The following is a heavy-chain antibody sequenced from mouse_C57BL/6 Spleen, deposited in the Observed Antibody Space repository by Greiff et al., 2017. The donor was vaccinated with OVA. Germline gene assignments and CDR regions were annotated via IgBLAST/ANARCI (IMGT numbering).Heavy chain of an antibody. CDR3: AKGRFITTVENAMDY. CDR2: IDPSDSYT. V-gene: IGHV1-69*01. Sequence: QVQLQQPGAELVMPGASVKLSCKASGYTFTSYWMHWVKQRPGQGLEWIGEIDPSDSYTNYNQKFKGKSTLTVDKSSSTAYMQLSSLTSEDSAVYNSAKGRFITTVENAMDYWGQGTSVTVSS. J-gene: IGHJ4*01. CDR1: GYTFTSYW. D-gene: IGHD1-1*01.